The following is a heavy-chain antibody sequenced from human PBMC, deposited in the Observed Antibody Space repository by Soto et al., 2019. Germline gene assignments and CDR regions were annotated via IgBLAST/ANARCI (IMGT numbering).Heavy chain of an antibody. D-gene: IGHD3-3*01. CDR1: GGSISSYY. CDR3: ARQGTIFGVVIIGWFDP. CDR2: IYYSGST. V-gene: IGHV4-59*08. Sequence: QSQTLSLTCTVSGGSISSYYWSWIRQPPGKGLEWIGYIYYSGSTNYNPSLKSRVTISVDTSKNQFSLKLSSVTAADTAVYYCARQGTIFGVVIIGWFDPWGQGTLVTVSS. J-gene: IGHJ5*02.